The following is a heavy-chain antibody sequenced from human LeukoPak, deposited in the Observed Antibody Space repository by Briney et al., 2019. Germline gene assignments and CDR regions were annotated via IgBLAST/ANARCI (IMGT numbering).Heavy chain of an antibody. CDR1: GFTFSSYS. J-gene: IGHJ5*02. CDR3: AKRDDFGWFDP. CDR2: ISGSGGST. D-gene: IGHD3-3*01. Sequence: GGSLRLSCAASGFTFSSYSMNWVRQAPGKGLAWVSAISGSGGSTYYADSVKGRFTISRDNSKNTLYLQMNSLRAEDTAVYYCAKRDDFGWFDPWGQGTLVTVSS. V-gene: IGHV3-23*01.